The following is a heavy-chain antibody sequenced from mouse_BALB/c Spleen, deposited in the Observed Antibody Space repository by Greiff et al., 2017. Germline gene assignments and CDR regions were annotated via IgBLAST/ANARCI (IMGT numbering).Heavy chain of an antibody. V-gene: IGHV1-14*01. CDR2: INPYNDGT. CDR1: GYTFTSYV. J-gene: IGHJ3*01. D-gene: IGHD2-14*01. Sequence: VQLQQSGPELVKPGASVKMSCKASGYTFTSYVMHWVKQKPGQGLEWIGYINPYNDGTKYNEKFKGKATLTSDKSSSTAYMELSSLTSEDSAVYYCARDRGSAWFAYWGQGTLVTVSA. CDR3: ARDRGSAWFAY.